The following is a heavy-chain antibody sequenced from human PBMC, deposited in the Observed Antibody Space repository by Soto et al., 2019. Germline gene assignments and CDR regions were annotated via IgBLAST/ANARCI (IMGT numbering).Heavy chain of an antibody. CDR1: GCSISSYY. J-gene: IGHJ5*02. CDR2: IYHSGST. V-gene: IGHV4-59*01. D-gene: IGHD2-21*02. CDR3: ARDISDCGGNSNVPVYNWFDP. Sequence: PSETLSLTRTVSGCSISSYYWSWIRQPPGKGLEWIGYIYHSGSTYYNPSLKSRVTISVDRSKSQFSLKLSSVTAADTAVYYCARDISDCGGNSNVPVYNWFDPWGQGTLVTVSS.